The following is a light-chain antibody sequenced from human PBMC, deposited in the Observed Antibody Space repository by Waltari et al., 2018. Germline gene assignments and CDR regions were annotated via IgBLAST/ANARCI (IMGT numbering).Light chain of an antibody. Sequence: DIRMTQSPSTLSASAGDRVIISCRDSQSISKGLARYPQKPEKAPKLLIYEESTLQSGVPSRFSGTGSGTDFTLTISSLQPDDFATYYCQQYNSYSLLTFGGGTKVEIK. J-gene: IGKJ4*01. V-gene: IGKV1-5*03. CDR3: QQYNSYSLLT. CDR1: QSISKG. CDR2: EES.